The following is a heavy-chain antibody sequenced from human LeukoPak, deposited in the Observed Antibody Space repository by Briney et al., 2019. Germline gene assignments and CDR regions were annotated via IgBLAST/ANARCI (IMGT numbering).Heavy chain of an antibody. V-gene: IGHV3-23*01. CDR1: GFILDRDV. D-gene: IGHD2-8*01. J-gene: IGHJ3*01. Sequence: GGSLRLSCAASGFILDRDVMTWVRQVPGKGPEWVSHIGGGGVDREYEESVKGRFTVSRDNSRNSLYLQMNSLRGEDTAIYYCVKDSIERNGVYDAFDVWGQGTKVTVAS. CDR2: IGGGGVDR. CDR3: VKDSIERNGVYDAFDV.